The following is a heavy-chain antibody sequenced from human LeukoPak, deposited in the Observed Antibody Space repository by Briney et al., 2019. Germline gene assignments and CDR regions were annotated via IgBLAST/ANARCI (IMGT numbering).Heavy chain of an antibody. J-gene: IGHJ4*02. D-gene: IGHD4-17*01. CDR2: ISGSSSYI. CDR3: ARGKSNYGDYVDY. Sequence: GGSLRLSCAASGFTFSSYSMNWVRQAPGKGLEWVSSISGSSSYIYYADSVKGRFTISRDNAENSLYLQMNSLRAEDTAVYYCARGKSNYGDYVDYWGQGTLVTVSS. CDR1: GFTFSSYS. V-gene: IGHV3-21*01.